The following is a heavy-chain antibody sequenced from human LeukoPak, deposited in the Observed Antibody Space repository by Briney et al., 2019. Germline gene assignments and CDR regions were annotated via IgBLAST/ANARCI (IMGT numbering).Heavy chain of an antibody. J-gene: IGHJ3*02. CDR1: GYTFTGYY. D-gene: IGHD3-10*01. Sequence: GASVKVSCKASGYTFTGYYMHWVRQAPGQGLEWMGRINPNSGGANYAQKFQGRVTMTRDTSISTAYMELGRLRSDDTAVYYCARVPLYGGSGSSDAFDIWGQGTMVTVSS. V-gene: IGHV1-2*06. CDR3: ARVPLYGGSGSSDAFDI. CDR2: INPNSGGA.